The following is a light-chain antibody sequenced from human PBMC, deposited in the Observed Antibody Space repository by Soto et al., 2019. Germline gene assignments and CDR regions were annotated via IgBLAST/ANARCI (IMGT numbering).Light chain of an antibody. Sequence: DIQMTQSPSSLSASIGDRVTITCRASQTISFYLNWYQQKPGQAPQLLIYAASSLQTGVPSRFSDSGYGTDFTLTISSLQPGDFATYYCQQSYNTPRTFGQGTKLEI. CDR3: QQSYNTPRT. V-gene: IGKV1-39*01. J-gene: IGKJ2*01. CDR2: AAS. CDR1: QTISFY.